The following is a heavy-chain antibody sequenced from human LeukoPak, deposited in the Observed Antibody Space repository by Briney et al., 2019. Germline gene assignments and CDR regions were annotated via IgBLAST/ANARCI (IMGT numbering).Heavy chain of an antibody. Sequence: PSETLSLTGAVYGGSFSGYYWSWIRQPPGKGLEWIGEINHSRSTNYNPSLNSPVPISVDTPKNQFPLQLSSVTAADTAVYYCARDSMITIFVGYFDHWRQGTLATVSS. CDR3: ARDSMITIFVGYFDH. D-gene: IGHD3-3*01. V-gene: IGHV4-34*01. CDR1: GGSFSGYY. CDR2: INHSRST. J-gene: IGHJ4*02.